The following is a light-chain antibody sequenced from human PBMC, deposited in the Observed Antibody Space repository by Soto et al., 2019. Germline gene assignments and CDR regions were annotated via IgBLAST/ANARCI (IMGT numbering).Light chain of an antibody. Sequence: EIVLTQSPGTLSLSPGERATLSCRASQSVSSSFLAWYQQKPGQAPRLHIYGASSRATGIPDRFSGSGSGTDFPLTISRLEHEDFAVYYCQQYDSSPWTCGQGTKVEIK. J-gene: IGKJ1*01. CDR2: GAS. CDR3: QQYDSSPWT. V-gene: IGKV3-20*01. CDR1: QSVSSSF.